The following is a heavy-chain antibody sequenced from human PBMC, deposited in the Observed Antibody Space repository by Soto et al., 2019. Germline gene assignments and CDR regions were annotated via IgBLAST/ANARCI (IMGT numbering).Heavy chain of an antibody. CDR1: GYSFTSYW. CDR3: ARLGAARPNYYGMDV. V-gene: IGHV5-51*01. CDR2: IYPGDSDT. J-gene: IGHJ6*02. D-gene: IGHD6-6*01. Sequence: PGESLKISCKGSGYSFTSYWIGWVRQMPGKGLEWMGIIYPGDSDTRYSPSFQGQVTISADKSISTAYLQWSSLKASDTAMYYCARLGAARPNYYGMDVWGQGTTVTVS.